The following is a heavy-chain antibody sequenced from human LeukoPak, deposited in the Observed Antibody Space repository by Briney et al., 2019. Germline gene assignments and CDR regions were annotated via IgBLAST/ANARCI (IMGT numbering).Heavy chain of an antibody. D-gene: IGHD3-3*01. Sequence: SVKVSCKASGGTFSSYAISWVRQAPGQGLEWMGRIIPIFGIANYAQKFQGRVTITADKSTSTAYMELSSLRSEDAAVYYCAGPFGVVSPEDYYGMDVWGQGTTVTVSS. CDR2: IIPIFGIA. J-gene: IGHJ6*02. V-gene: IGHV1-69*04. CDR1: GGTFSSYA. CDR3: AGPFGVVSPEDYYGMDV.